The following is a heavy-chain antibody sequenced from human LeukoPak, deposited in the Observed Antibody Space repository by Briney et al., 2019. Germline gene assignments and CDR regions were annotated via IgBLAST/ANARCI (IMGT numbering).Heavy chain of an antibody. D-gene: IGHD3-3*02. Sequence: GASVKVSCKASGYTFTSHAMHWVRQAPGQRLEWMGWINAGNGNTKYSQKFQGRVTITRDTSASTAYMELSSLRSEDTAVYYCAIIFLYDAFDIWGQGTMVTVSS. CDR2: INAGNGNT. CDR3: AIIFLYDAFDI. J-gene: IGHJ3*02. V-gene: IGHV1-3*01. CDR1: GYTFTSHA.